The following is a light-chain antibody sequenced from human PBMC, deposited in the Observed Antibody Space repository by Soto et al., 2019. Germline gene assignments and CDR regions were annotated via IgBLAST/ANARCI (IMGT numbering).Light chain of an antibody. J-gene: IGLJ3*02. CDR1: SSDVGGYNY. Sequence: QSALTQPASVSGSPGQSITISCTGTSSDVGGYNYVSWYQQHPGKAPKLMIYDVSNRPSGVSNRFSGSKSGNTASLTNSGLQAEDEADHYCSSYTSSSTPMGVFGGGTELTVL. CDR3: SSYTSSSTPMGV. V-gene: IGLV2-14*01. CDR2: DVS.